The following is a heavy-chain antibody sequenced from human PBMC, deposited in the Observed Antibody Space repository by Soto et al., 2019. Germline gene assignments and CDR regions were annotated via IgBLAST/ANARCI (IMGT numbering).Heavy chain of an antibody. CDR2: IYYSGST. D-gene: IGHD5-12*01. Sequence: QLQLQESGPGLVKPSETLSLTCTVSGDSISSSSYYWGWIRQPPGKGLEWIGSIYYSGSTYYNPSLKSRVTISVDTSKNQFSLKLSSVTAADTAVYYCARRKWPGYYFDYWGPGTLVTVSS. CDR1: GDSISSSSYY. J-gene: IGHJ4*02. V-gene: IGHV4-39*01. CDR3: ARRKWPGYYFDY.